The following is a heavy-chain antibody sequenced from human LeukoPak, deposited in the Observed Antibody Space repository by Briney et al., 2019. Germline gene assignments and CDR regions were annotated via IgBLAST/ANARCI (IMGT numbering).Heavy chain of an antibody. J-gene: IGHJ4*02. V-gene: IGHV3-21*01. Sequence: SGGSLRLSCAASGFTFSSYSMNWVRQAPGKGLEWVSSISSSSSSYIYYADSVKGRFTISRDNGKNSLYLQMNSLRAEDTAVYYCAKDYGSGSYGFDYWGQGTLVTVSS. CDR2: ISSSSSSYI. CDR3: AKDYGSGSYGFDY. CDR1: GFTFSSYS. D-gene: IGHD3-10*01.